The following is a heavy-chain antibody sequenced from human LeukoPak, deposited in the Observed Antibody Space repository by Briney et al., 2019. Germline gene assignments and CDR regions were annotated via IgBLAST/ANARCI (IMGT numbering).Heavy chain of an antibody. V-gene: IGHV3-23*01. J-gene: IGHJ4*02. CDR3: AKEDGSGNYSLPRAPYLDY. CDR2: ISGSGGST. Sequence: GGSLRLSCAASGFTFSSYAMSWVRQAPGKGLEWVSAISGSGGSTYYADSVKGRFTISRDNSKNTLYLQMNSLRAEDTAVYYCAKEDGSGNYSLPRAPYLDYWGQGTLVTVSS. CDR1: GFTFSSYA. D-gene: IGHD3-10*01.